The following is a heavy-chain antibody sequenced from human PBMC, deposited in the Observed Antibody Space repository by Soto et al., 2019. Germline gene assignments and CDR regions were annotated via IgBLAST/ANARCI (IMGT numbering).Heavy chain of an antibody. J-gene: IGHJ4*02. CDR3: ARQENYYGSGSYFDY. V-gene: IGHV4-39*01. Sequence: PSETLSLTCTVSGGSISSSSYYWGWIRQPPGKGLEWIGSIYYDGSTYYNPSLKSRVTISVDTSKNQFSVKVSSVTAADTAVYYCARQENYYGSGSYFDYWGQRTLVTVS. CDR2: IYYDGST. D-gene: IGHD3-10*01. CDR1: GGSISSSSYY.